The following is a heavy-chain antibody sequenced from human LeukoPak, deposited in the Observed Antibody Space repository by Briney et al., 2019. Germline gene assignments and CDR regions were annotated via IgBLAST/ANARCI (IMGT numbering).Heavy chain of an antibody. CDR3: ARVDYGSGTVSDGMDV. J-gene: IGHJ6*02. D-gene: IGHD3-10*01. CDR2: YYSSGRP. CDR1: GASISHFY. V-gene: IGHV4-59*12. Sequence: SETLSLTCTVSGASISHFYWSWIRQPPGKGLEWIGYYYSSGRPNYNPSLGSRVTISVDRSKNQFSLKLSSVTAADTAVYYCARVDYGSGTVSDGMDVWGQGTTVTVSS.